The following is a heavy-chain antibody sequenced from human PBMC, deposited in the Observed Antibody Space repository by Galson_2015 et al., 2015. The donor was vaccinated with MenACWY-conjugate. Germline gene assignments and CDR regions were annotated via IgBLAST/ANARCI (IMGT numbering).Heavy chain of an antibody. CDR1: GFTFSNAW. CDR3: TTGYFGQYFFDS. CDR2: IKSKTHSGTP. J-gene: IGHJ4*02. Sequence: SLRLSCAASGFTFSNAWMTWVRQAPGKGLEWVGRIKSKTHSGTPDYAAPVNGRFTISRDDSRNTVYLETNGLKAEDTGLYYCTTGYFGQYFFDSWGQGTPVTVSS. D-gene: IGHD2/OR15-2a*01. V-gene: IGHV3-15*01.